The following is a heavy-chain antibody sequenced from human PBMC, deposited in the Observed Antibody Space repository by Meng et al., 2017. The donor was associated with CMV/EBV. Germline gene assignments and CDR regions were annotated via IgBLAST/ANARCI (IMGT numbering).Heavy chain of an antibody. CDR2: IKQDGSEK. CDR1: GFTFSSYW. V-gene: IGHV3-7*01. Sequence: GESLKISCAASGFTFSSYWMSWVRQAPGKGLEWVANIKQDGSEKYYVDSVKGRFTISRDNAKNSLYLQMNSLRAEDTGVYYCARASFWGCDYWGQGTLVTVSS. J-gene: IGHJ4*02. D-gene: IGHD7-27*01. CDR3: ARASFWGCDY.